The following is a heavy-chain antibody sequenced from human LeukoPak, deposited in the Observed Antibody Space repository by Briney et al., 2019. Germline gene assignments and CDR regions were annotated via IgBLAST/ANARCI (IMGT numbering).Heavy chain of an antibody. CDR2: ISSSSSYI. Sequence: GGSLRLSCAASGFTFSSYSMNWVRQAPGKGLEWVSSISSSSSYIYYADSVKGRFTISRDNAKNSLYLQMNSLRAEDTAVYYCARLSTVTGTNYYYYGMDVWGQGTTVTVSS. CDR1: GFTFSSYS. CDR3: ARLSTVTGTNYYYYGMDV. V-gene: IGHV3-21*04. J-gene: IGHJ6*02. D-gene: IGHD4-17*01.